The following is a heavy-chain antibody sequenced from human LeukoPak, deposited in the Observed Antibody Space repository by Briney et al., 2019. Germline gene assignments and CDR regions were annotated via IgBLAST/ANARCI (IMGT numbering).Heavy chain of an antibody. CDR3: ARSRWELLDY. CDR1: GGSISNNY. CDR2: IYYSGNT. Sequence: KASETLSLTCTVSGGSISNNYWSWFRQPPGKGLEWIGYIYYSGNTNYNPSLKSRVTISLDMSKNQFSLKLSSVTAADTAIYYCARSRWELLDYWGQGTLVTVSS. J-gene: IGHJ4*02. V-gene: IGHV4-59*01. D-gene: IGHD1-26*01.